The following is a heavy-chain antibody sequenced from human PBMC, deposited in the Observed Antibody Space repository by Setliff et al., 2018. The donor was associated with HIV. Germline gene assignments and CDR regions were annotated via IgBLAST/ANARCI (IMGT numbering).Heavy chain of an antibody. D-gene: IGHD3-10*01. CDR3: ARTRALTSRSHTLFHALDV. CDR1: GYTFTTYA. CDR2: INMYTANP. J-gene: IGHJ6*02. Sequence: ASVKVSCKASGYTFTTYAINWVRQAPGQGLEWMGWINMYTANPSYAQGFTGRFVFSLDTSVSTAYLQISSLEAEDTALYYCARTRALTSRSHTLFHALDVWGRGTPVTVSS. V-gene: IGHV7-4-1*02.